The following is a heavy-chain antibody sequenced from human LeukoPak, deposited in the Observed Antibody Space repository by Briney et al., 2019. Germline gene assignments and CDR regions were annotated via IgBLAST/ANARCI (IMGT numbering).Heavy chain of an antibody. V-gene: IGHV3-7*03. CDR3: ARNNGMDV. J-gene: IGHJ6*02. CDR1: GFALSSHW. Sequence: GGSLTLSCAASGFALSSHWMTWVRQVPGRGPEWVANVNRDGSETYYLDSVKGRFTISKDNAKNSLYLQMNSLRAEDTALYHCARNNGMDVWGQGTTVIVSS. CDR2: VNRDGSET.